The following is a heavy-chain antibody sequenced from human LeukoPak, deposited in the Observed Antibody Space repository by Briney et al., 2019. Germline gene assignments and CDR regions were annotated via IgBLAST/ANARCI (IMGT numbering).Heavy chain of an antibody. CDR2: IIPIFGTA. CDR1: GGTFNSYA. Sequence: GSSVTVSCKASGGTFNSYAISWVRQAPAQGREWMGGIIPIFGTANYAQKFQGRVTITTDESTSTAYMELSSLRSEDTAVYYCARGGGGSYSADAFDIWGQGTMVTVSS. CDR3: ARGGGGSYSADAFDI. V-gene: IGHV1-69*05. J-gene: IGHJ3*02. D-gene: IGHD1-26*01.